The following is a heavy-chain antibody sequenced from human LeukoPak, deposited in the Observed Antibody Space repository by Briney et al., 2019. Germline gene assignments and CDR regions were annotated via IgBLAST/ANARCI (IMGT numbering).Heavy chain of an antibody. CDR1: GGSISGGSYY. D-gene: IGHD1-26*01. Sequence: SQTLSLTCTVSGGSISGGSYYWSWIRQPAGKGLEWIGRIYTSGSTNYNPSLKSRVTISVDTSKNQFSLKLSSVTAADTAVYYCARRVEVGATNGAFDIWGQGTMVTVSS. CDR3: ARRVEVGATNGAFDI. J-gene: IGHJ3*02. V-gene: IGHV4-61*02. CDR2: IYTSGST.